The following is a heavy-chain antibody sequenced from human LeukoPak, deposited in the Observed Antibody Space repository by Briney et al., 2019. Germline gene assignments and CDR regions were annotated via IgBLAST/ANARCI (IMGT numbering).Heavy chain of an antibody. CDR1: GGSFSGYY. D-gene: IGHD6-19*01. J-gene: IGHJ4*02. CDR3: GKGIAVAGRSFDY. CDR2: ISGSGGST. V-gene: IGHV3-23*01. Sequence: ETLSLTCAVYGGSFSGYYWSWVRQAPGKGLEWVSAISGSGGSTYYADSVKGRFTISRDNSKNRLYLQMNSLRAEDTAVYYCGKGIAVAGRSFDYWGQGTLVTVSS.